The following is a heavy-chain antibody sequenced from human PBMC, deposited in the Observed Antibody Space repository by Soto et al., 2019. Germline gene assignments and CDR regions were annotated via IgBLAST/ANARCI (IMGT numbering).Heavy chain of an antibody. J-gene: IGHJ6*02. CDR1: GVSISSDEYY. V-gene: IGHV4-30-4*01. CDR3: ARVLRGYSYHRGANYYYAMDV. D-gene: IGHD5-18*01. CDR2: IYYSGST. Sequence: NPSETLSLTCTVSGVSISSDEYYWSWIRQPPGKGLDWIGYIYYSGSTYYNPSLKSRVTLSVDTSENQFSLEVTSVTAADTAVYYCARVLRGYSYHRGANYYYAMDVWGQGTMGTVSS.